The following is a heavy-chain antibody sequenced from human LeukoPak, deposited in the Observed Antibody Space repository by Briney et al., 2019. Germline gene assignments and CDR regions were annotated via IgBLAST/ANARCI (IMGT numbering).Heavy chain of an antibody. Sequence: PSQTLSLTCTVSGGSISSGGYYWSWIRQHPGKGLERIGYIYYSGSTYYNPSLKSRVTISVDTSKNQFSLKLSSVTAADTAVYYCARRDSSGYYLDYWGQGTLVTVSS. CDR1: GGSISSGGYY. CDR3: ARRDSSGYYLDY. J-gene: IGHJ4*02. CDR2: IYYSGST. D-gene: IGHD3-22*01. V-gene: IGHV4-31*03.